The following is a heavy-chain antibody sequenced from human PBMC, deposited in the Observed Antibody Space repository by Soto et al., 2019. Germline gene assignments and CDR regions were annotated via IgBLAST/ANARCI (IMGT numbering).Heavy chain of an antibody. CDR1: GFTFSSYG. V-gene: IGHV3-33*01. J-gene: IGHJ6*03. CDR2: IWYDGSNK. CDR3: ARDSVRILEWLLPTNYYYYMDV. Sequence: PGGSLRLSCAASGFTFSSYGMHWVRQAPGKGLEWVAVIWYDGSNKYYADSVKGRFTISRDNSKNTLYLQMNSLRAEDTAVYYCARDSVRILEWLLPTNYYYYMDVWDKGTTVTVSS. D-gene: IGHD3-3*01.